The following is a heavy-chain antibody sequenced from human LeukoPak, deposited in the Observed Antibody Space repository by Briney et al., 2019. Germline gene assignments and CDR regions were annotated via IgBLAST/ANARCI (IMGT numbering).Heavy chain of an antibody. CDR1: GFPFNTYG. CDR2: VSYDGSNK. Sequence: GGSLRLSCAASGFPFNTYGMHWVRQAPGKGLEWVAVVSYDGSNKYYADSVKGRFTISRDNSKNTLYLQMNSLRAEDTAVYYCAKDRDCGGDCNWGQGTLVIVSS. D-gene: IGHD2-21*01. CDR3: AKDRDCGGDCN. J-gene: IGHJ4*02. V-gene: IGHV3-30*18.